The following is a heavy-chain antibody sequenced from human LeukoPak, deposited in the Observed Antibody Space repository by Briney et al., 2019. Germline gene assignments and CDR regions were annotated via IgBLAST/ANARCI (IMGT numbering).Heavy chain of an antibody. CDR3: AADVIYASD. CDR2: IVVGSGKT. Sequence: SVKVSCDPSGYTLTNSAMQWERQARGQRLEWIGWIVVGSGKTSHGQTFQDRVTLTTDMPTRTVYMELRSLSYDDPAVYYCAADVIYASDWGQGTLVTVSS. D-gene: IGHD3-16*01. CDR1: GYTLTNSA. J-gene: IGHJ4*02. V-gene: IGHV1-58*02.